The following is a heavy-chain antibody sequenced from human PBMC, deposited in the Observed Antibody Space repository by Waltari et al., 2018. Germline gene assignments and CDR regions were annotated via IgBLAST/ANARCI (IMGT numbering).Heavy chain of an antibody. V-gene: IGHV3-30*18. CDR2: ISYDGNEQ. D-gene: IGHD2-21*02. CDR1: GITISRYG. J-gene: IGHJ4*02. CDR3: AKEQGGHSEIDY. Sequence: VQLEESGEGVVQPGGSLRISCADYGITISRYGMHWVRQAPGKGLEWVAVISYDGNEQYYAYSVKGRFTISRDFSTNTVYLQMNSLRREDTAVYYCAKEQGGHSEIDYWGQGTLVTVSS.